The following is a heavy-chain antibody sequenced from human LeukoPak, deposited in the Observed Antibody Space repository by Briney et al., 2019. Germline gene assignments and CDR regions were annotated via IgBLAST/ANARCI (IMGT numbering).Heavy chain of an antibody. J-gene: IGHJ4*02. CDR1: GGTFSSYA. D-gene: IGHD3-22*01. V-gene: IGHV1-69*05. CDR2: IIPIFGTA. CDR3: ARGPDSDYYDSSGYPNY. Sequence: SVKVSCKASGGTFSSYAISWVRQAPGQGLEWMGGIIPIFGTANYAQKFQGRVTITTDESTSTAYMELSSLRSEDTAVYYCARGPDSDYYDSSGYPNYWGQGTLVTVSS.